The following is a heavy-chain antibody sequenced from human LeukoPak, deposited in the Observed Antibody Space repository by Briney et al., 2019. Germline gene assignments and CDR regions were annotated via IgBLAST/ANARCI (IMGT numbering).Heavy chain of an antibody. J-gene: IGHJ4*02. CDR1: GFTFSTYV. Sequence: GGALRLSRSVSGFTFSTYVMHCVREARGKGVEYVSAISSNGDNTYYADSVKGRFTISRDNSKNKVHLQMSSLGADDTAVYYCVRGTGYWGQGPLVTVS. CDR3: VRGTGY. CDR2: ISSNGDNT. V-gene: IGHV3-64D*06.